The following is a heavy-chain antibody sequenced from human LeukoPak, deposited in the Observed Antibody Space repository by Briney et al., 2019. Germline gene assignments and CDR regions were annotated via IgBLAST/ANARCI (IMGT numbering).Heavy chain of an antibody. CDR3: AKGRSGVVVAALNY. CDR2: ISGSGDST. CDR1: GFTFSSYA. Sequence: PGASLRLSCAASGFTFSSYAMSWVRQAPGKGLEWVSTISGSGDSTYYADSVKGRFTISRDNSKNTLYLQMNSLRADDTAVYYCAKGRSGVVVAALNYRGQGTPVTVSS. V-gene: IGHV3-23*01. J-gene: IGHJ4*02. D-gene: IGHD2-15*01.